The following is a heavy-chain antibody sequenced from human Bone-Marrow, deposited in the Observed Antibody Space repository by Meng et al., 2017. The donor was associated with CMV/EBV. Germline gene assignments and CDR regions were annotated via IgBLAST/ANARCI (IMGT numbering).Heavy chain of an antibody. J-gene: IGHJ4*02. CDR2: PNCDTAN. D-gene: IGHD1-1*01. Sequence: QITLMQSGPTLMKPTPTLTLTCTSSGFSLSTCAVGVGRQRQRQGQDLVGLIIPNCDTANHYQKSLSSMMITTDESSNTPYVLLMTIMSAEAAASYYSAEIIATYPFDYWGQGTLVTVSS. V-gene: IGHV2-5*02. CDR1: GFSLSTCAVG. CDR3: AEIIATYPFDY.